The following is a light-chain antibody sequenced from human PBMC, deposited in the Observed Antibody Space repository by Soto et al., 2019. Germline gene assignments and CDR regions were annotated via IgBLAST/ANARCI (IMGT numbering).Light chain of an antibody. CDR2: GAS. V-gene: IGKV3-11*01. CDR3: QQRAKWPRT. J-gene: IGKJ1*01. CDR1: QSVSNS. Sequence: EIVLTQSPATLSLSPGERATLSCRASQSVSNSLAWFQQRPGQAPRLRIYGASDRATGIPARFSGTGSGTDFTLTLSSLEPEDFAVYYCQQRAKWPRTFGQGTKVEIK.